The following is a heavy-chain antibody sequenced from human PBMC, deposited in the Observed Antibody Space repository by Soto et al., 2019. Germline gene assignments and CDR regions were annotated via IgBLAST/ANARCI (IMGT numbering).Heavy chain of an antibody. Sequence: PGGSLRLSCAASGFTFSNAWMSWVRQAPGKGLEWVGRIKSKTDGGTTDYAAPVKGRFTISRDDSKNTLYLQMNSLKTEDTAVYYCTTDLSRFWSGYYALDYWGQGTLVTVSS. CDR2: IKSKTDGGTT. J-gene: IGHJ4*02. V-gene: IGHV3-15*01. D-gene: IGHD3-3*01. CDR3: TTDLSRFWSGYYALDY. CDR1: GFTFSNAW.